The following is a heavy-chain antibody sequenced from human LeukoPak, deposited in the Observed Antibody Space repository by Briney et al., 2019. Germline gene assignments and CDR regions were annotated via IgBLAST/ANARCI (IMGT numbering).Heavy chain of an antibody. V-gene: IGHV3-48*02. Sequence: PGGSLSLSCAASGFPFSNYAMSWVRQAPGKGLEWVSYISGSGSSIFYADSVKGRFTISRDNGKNSLYLQMNSLRDDDTAVYYCARSSGYQVPPGYWGQGTLVTVSS. CDR1: GFPFSNYA. J-gene: IGHJ4*02. CDR3: ARSSGYQVPPGY. CDR2: ISGSGSSI. D-gene: IGHD2-2*01.